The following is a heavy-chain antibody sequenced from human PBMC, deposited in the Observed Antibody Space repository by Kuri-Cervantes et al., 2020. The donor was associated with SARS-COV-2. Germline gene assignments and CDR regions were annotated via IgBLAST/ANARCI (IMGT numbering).Heavy chain of an antibody. D-gene: IGHD1-26*01. CDR1: GASISSDY. Sequence: SETLSLTCTVSGASISSDYWSWIRQSPGKGLEWIGYIYYIGSTNYNPSLKSRVTISVDTSKNQFSLKLSSVTAADTAVYYCARDFPPSGSYSYYYYGMDVWGQGTTVTVSS. CDR3: ARDFPPSGSYSYYYYGMDV. CDR2: IYYIGST. J-gene: IGHJ6*02. V-gene: IGHV4-59*01.